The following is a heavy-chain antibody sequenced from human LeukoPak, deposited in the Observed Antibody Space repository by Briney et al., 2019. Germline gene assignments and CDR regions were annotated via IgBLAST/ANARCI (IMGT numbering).Heavy chain of an antibody. Sequence: SETLSLTCTVSGXSISSYYWSWIRQPPGKGLEWIGYIYYSGSTNYNPSLKSRVTISVDTSKNQFSLKLSSVTAADTAVYYCARDGDSSGYLDYWGQGTLVTVSS. CDR1: GXSISSYY. CDR2: IYYSGST. J-gene: IGHJ4*02. CDR3: ARDGDSSGYLDY. V-gene: IGHV4-59*01. D-gene: IGHD3-22*01.